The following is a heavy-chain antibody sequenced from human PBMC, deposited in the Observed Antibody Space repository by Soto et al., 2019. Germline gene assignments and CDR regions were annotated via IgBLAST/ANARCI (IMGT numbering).Heavy chain of an antibody. V-gene: IGHV1-8*02. CDR3: ARAAVEDYGDYTYYFDY. D-gene: IGHD4-17*01. Sequence: ASVKVSCKASGYTFTSYGISWVRQAPGQGLEWMGWMNPNSGNTGYAQKFQGRVTMTRNTSISTAYMELSSLRSEDTAVYYCARAAVEDYGDYTYYFDYWGQGTLVTVSS. CDR2: MNPNSGNT. J-gene: IGHJ4*02. CDR1: GYTFTSYG.